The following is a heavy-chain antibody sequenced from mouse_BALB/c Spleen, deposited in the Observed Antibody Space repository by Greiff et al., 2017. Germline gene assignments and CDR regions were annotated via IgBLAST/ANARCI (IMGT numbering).Heavy chain of an antibody. J-gene: IGHJ4*01. D-gene: IGHD2-1*01. CDR3: ARSGNYRYYYAMDY. CDR2: INPNNGGT. CDR1: GYTFTDYN. Sequence: VQLQQSGPELVKPGASVKIPCKASGYTFTDYNMDWVKQSHGKSLEWIGDINPNNGGTIYNQKFKGKATLTVDKSSSTAYMELRSLTSEDTAVYYCARSGNYRYYYAMDYWGQGTSVTVSS. V-gene: IGHV1-18*01.